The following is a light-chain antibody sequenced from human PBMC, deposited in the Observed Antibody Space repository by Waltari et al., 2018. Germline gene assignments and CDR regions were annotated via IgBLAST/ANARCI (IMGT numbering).Light chain of an antibody. J-gene: IGLJ2*01. CDR3: SSQSSNDVVL. CDR2: DVS. CDR1: SNDVGGYTS. Sequence: QSALTQPASVSGSPGQSVTIFCAGTSNDVGGYTSVSWYQEHPGQAPRVIIYDVSDRPSGVSDRFSGSKSGHTASLTIAGLQAEDEADYYCSSQSSNDVVLFGGGTKLTVL. V-gene: IGLV2-14*01.